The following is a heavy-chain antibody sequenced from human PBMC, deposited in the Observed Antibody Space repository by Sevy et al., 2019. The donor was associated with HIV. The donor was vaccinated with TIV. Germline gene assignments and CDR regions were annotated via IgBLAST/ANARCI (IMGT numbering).Heavy chain of an antibody. CDR2: LSFGCGKI. D-gene: IGHD3-10*02. J-gene: IGHJ4*02. Sequence: GGSLRLSCAASGFTFSSYAMTWVRQAPGKGLEWVSTLSFGCGKINYADSVKGRFTISRDNSKNTLYLQMNSLRAEDADVYDCARDGCSKPHDYWGQGTLVTVSS. CDR3: ARDGCSKPHDY. V-gene: IGHV3-23*01. CDR1: GFTFSSYA.